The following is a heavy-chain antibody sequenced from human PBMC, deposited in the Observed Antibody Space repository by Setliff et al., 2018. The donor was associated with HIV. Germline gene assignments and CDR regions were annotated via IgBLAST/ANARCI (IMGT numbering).Heavy chain of an antibody. CDR3: ARLRFLEWLMLF. V-gene: IGHV3-74*01. Sequence: PGGSLRLSCAASGFTLIDHWMHWVRQVPGKGLVWVSRINNDGSITNYADSVKGRFTISRDNAKNSLYLQMNSLRAEDTAVYYCARLRFLEWLMLFWGQGTLVTVSS. J-gene: IGHJ4*02. CDR1: GFTLIDHW. CDR2: INNDGSIT. D-gene: IGHD3-3*01.